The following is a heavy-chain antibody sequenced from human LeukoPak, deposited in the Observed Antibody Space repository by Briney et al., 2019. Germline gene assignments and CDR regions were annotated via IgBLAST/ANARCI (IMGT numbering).Heavy chain of an antibody. Sequence: GGSLRLSCAASGFTFSSYSMNWVRQAPGKGLEWVSSISSGSSYIYYTDSVKGRFTISRDNAKNSLYLQMNSLRADDTAVYYCARAASVAVAGTGWFDPWGQGTLVTVSS. CDR2: ISSGSSYI. J-gene: IGHJ5*02. V-gene: IGHV3-21*01. D-gene: IGHD6-19*01. CDR3: ARAASVAVAGTGWFDP. CDR1: GFTFSSYS.